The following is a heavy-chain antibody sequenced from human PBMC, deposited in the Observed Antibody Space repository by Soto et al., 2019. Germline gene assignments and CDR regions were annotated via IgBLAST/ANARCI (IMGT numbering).Heavy chain of an antibody. CDR1: GLTFSEYA. CDR3: AKVAGGLGYFDL. J-gene: IGHJ2*01. Sequence: EVQLLESGGGLARPGGSLRLSCVASGLTFSEYALTWVRKAPGKGLEWVATISATGGNIEYTDSLKGRFTISRDNSKNTLYLQLNGLTSDDTAVHYCAKVAGGLGYFDLWGRGTLVTVSS. V-gene: IGHV3-23*01. D-gene: IGHD3-16*01. CDR2: ISATGGNI.